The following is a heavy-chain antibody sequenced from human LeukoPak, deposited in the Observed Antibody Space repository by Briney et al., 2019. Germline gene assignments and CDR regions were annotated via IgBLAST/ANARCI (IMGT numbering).Heavy chain of an antibody. V-gene: IGHV3-30*02. J-gene: IGHJ4*02. CDR3: VKEGYCRGLSCFLLDL. CDR1: GFTFSSYE. Sequence: GGSLRLSCAASGFTFSSYEMNWVRQAPGKGLEWVAFIGFDGRRKYYADSVKGRFTISRDNSRNTLYLQMDSLRIEDSALYYCVKEGYCRGLSCFLLDLWGQGALVTVSP. D-gene: IGHD2-15*01. CDR2: IGFDGRRK.